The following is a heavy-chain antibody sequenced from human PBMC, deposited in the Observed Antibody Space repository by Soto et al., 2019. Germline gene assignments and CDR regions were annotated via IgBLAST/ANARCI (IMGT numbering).Heavy chain of an antibody. J-gene: IGHJ6*02. V-gene: IGHV4-39*01. CDR3: ARRGYYYGMDV. Sequence: LSLTCTVSGGSISSSSYYWGWIRQPPGKGLEWIGSIYYSGSTYYNPSLKSRVTISVDTSKNQFSLKLSSVTAADTAVYYCARRGYYYGMDVWGQGTTVTVSS. CDR1: GGSISSSSYY. CDR2: IYYSGST.